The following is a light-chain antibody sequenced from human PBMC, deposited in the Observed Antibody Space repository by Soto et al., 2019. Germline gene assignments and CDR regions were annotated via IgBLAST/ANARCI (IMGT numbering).Light chain of an antibody. CDR2: EVV. CDR3: SSFTSSSTWV. V-gene: IGLV2-14*01. CDR1: SGDIGGYNS. J-gene: IGLJ3*02. Sequence: QSALTQPASVSGSPRQSITISCTGTSGDIGGYNSVSWYQQHPGKAPKLLIYEVVKRPSGVSNRFSGSKSGNTASLTISGLQADDEADYYCSSFTSSSTWVFGGGTKLTVL.